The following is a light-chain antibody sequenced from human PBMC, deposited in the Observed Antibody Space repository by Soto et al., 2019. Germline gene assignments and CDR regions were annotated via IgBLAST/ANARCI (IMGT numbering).Light chain of an antibody. CDR2: AAS. V-gene: IGKV1-39*01. J-gene: IGKJ2*01. CDR3: QQSYSTHA. Sequence: DIQMTQSPSSLSASVGDRVTITCRASQSISSYLNWYQQKPGKAPKLLIYAASSLQSGVQSRFSGSRSGTDFTLNISSLQPEDFATYYCQQSYSTHAFGQGTKLEIK. CDR1: QSISSY.